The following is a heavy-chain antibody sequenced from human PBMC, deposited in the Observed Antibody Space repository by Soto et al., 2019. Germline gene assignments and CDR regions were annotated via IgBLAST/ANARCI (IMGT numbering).Heavy chain of an antibody. J-gene: IGHJ6*03. D-gene: IGHD5-12*01. Sequence: ASVKVSCKASGGTFSSYTISWVRQAPGQGLEWMGRIIPILGIANYAQKFQGRVTITADKSTSTAYMELSSLRSEDTAVYYCARDVMARGEGYDLYYYYYMDVWGKGTTVTVSS. V-gene: IGHV1-69*04. CDR3: ARDVMARGEGYDLYYYYYMDV. CDR2: IIPILGIA. CDR1: GGTFSSYT.